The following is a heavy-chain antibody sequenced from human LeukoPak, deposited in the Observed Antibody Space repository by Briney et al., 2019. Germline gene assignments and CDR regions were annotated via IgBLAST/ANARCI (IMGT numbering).Heavy chain of an antibody. Sequence: SETLSLTCAVYGGSFSGYYWSWIRQPPGKGLEWIGYIYYSGSTNYNPSLKSRVTISVDTSKNQFSLKLSSVTAADTAVYYCARLYYYDSSGYYSGEYFDYWGQGTLVTVSS. CDR1: GGSFSGYY. V-gene: IGHV4-59*08. CDR3: ARLYYYDSSGYYSGEYFDY. D-gene: IGHD3-22*01. CDR2: IYYSGST. J-gene: IGHJ4*02.